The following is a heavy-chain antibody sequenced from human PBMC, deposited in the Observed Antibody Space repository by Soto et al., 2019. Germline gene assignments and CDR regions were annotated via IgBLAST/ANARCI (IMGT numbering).Heavy chain of an antibody. CDR1: GFTFSSYS. Sequence: GGSLRLSCAASGFTFSSYSMNWVRQAPGKGLEWVSSISSSSSYIYYADSVKGRFTISRDNAKNSLYLQMNSLGAEDTAVYYCARDLGIAAAALLDYWGQGTLVTVSS. V-gene: IGHV3-21*01. CDR3: ARDLGIAAAALLDY. CDR2: ISSSSSYI. J-gene: IGHJ4*02. D-gene: IGHD6-13*01.